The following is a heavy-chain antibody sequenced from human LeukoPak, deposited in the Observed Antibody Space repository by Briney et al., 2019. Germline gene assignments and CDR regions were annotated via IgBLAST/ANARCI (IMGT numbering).Heavy chain of an antibody. CDR2: ISAYNCNT. CDR1: GYTFTSYG. CDR3: ARDRGGSYFFPDY. V-gene: IGHV1-18*01. D-gene: IGHD1-26*01. Sequence: ASVKVSCKASGYTFTSYGISWVRQAPGQGLEWMGWISAYNCNTNYAQKLQGRVNMTTDTSPSTAYMELRSLSCDDTAVYYCARDRGGSYFFPDYWGQGTLVTVSS. J-gene: IGHJ4*02.